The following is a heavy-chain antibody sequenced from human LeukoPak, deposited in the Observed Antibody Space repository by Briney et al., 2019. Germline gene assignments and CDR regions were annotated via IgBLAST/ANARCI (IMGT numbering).Heavy chain of an antibody. V-gene: IGHV4-39*07. CDR2: IYYSGST. Sequence: SETLSLTCTVSGGSVSSSSYYWGWIRQPPGKGLEWIGSIYYSGSTYYSPSLKSRVTISVDTSKNQFSLKLSSVTAADTAVYYCARYSSSSGAFDIWGQGTTVTVSS. D-gene: IGHD6-6*01. CDR3: ARYSSSSGAFDI. CDR1: GGSVSSSSYY. J-gene: IGHJ3*02.